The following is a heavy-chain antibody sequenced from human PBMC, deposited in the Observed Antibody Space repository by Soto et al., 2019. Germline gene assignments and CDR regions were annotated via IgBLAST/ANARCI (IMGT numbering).Heavy chain of an antibody. CDR2: SFSSGGT. CDR3: ARDREPDGIWTFDS. D-gene: IGHD3-9*01. J-gene: IGHJ4*02. Sequence: GGSLRLSCAAFGFTLDKYTMGWVRQAPGKGLEWVAESFSSGGTQYADSVKGRFTISRDNSRNMVFLQMDGLRVEDTALYYCARDREPDGIWTFDSWGQGALVTVSS. CDR1: GFTLDKYT. V-gene: IGHV3-23*05.